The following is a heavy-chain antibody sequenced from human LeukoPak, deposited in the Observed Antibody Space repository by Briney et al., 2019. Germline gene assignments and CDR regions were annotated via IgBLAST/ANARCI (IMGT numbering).Heavy chain of an antibody. J-gene: IGHJ4*02. CDR1: GFTFSSYA. D-gene: IGHD3-22*01. CDR3: AKDSGDSSGYYYGY. V-gene: IGHV3-30-3*01. Sequence: GGSLRLSCAASGFTFSSYAMHWVRQAPGKGLEWVAVISYDGSNKYYADSVKGRFTISRDNSKNTLYLQMNSLRAEDTAVYYCAKDSGDSSGYYYGYWGQGTLVTVSS. CDR2: ISYDGSNK.